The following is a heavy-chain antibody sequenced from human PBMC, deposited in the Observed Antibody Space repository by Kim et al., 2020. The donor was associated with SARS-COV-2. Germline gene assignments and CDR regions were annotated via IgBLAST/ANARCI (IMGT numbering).Heavy chain of an antibody. V-gene: IGHV3-21*01. Sequence: GGSLRLSCAASGFTFSDYNMNWVRQAPGKGLEWVSCITNSSIYTYYADSVKGRLTISRDNTKNSLYLQMNTLRAEDTAVYYCVRDRGYSSGWDPFDSWG. J-gene: IGHJ4*01. CDR1: GFTFSDYN. D-gene: IGHD6-19*01. CDR2: ITNSSIYT. CDR3: VRDRGYSSGWDPFDS.